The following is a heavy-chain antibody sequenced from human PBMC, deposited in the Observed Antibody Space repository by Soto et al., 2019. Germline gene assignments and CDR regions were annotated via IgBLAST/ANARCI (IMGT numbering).Heavy chain of an antibody. V-gene: IGHV1-24*01. CDR3: AREVGYSNYYYYYYYMDV. CDR1: GYTLTELS. J-gene: IGHJ6*03. D-gene: IGHD4-4*01. CDR2: FDPEDGET. Sequence: ASVKVSCKVSGYTLTELSMHWVRQAPGKGLEWMGGFDPEDGETIYAQKFQGRVTMTEDTSTDTAYMELSSLRSEDTAVYYCAREVGYSNYYYYYYYMDVWGKGTTVTVSS.